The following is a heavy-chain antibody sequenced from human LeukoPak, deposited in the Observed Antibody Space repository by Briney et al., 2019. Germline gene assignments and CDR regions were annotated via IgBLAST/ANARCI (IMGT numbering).Heavy chain of an antibody. CDR1: GFTFNTYW. D-gene: IGHD2/OR15-2a*01. J-gene: IGHJ5*02. V-gene: IGHV3-74*01. CDR3: ARDTYHAPVDP. CDR2: INGDGSST. Sequence: PGGSLRLSCAASGFTFNTYWMHWVRQAPGEGLVWVSRINGDGSSTIYADSVKGRFTVSRDNAKNTLYLQMNSLRAEDTAVYYCARDTYHAPVDPWGQGTLVTVSS.